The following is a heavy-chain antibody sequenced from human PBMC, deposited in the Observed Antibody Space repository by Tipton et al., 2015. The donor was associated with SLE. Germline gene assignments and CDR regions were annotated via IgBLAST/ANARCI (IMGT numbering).Heavy chain of an antibody. J-gene: IGHJ4*02. V-gene: IGHV4-59*11. CDR3: ASEGYTGSFDY. CDR1: GGSISSHY. Sequence: TLSLTCTVSGGSISSHYWSWIRQPPGKGLEWIGYIYYSGSTTYNPSLKSRVTISVDTSKNQFSLKLSSVTAADTAVYYCASEGYTGSFDYWGQGTLVTVSS. CDR2: IYYSGST. D-gene: IGHD1-26*01.